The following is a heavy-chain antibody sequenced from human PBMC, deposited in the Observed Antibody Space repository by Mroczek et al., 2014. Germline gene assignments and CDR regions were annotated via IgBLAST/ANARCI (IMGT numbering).Heavy chain of an antibody. CDR3: AKGYSKFGFVDDIVVVPAAPAYYFDY. V-gene: IGHV3-30*18. J-gene: IGHJ4*02. D-gene: IGHD2-2*01. Sequence: VQLLEDWGRAWSSLEVLRLSCAASGFTFSSYGMRWVRQAPGKGLEWVAVISYDGSNKYYADSVKGRFTISRDNSKNTLYLQMNSLRAEDTAVYYCAKGYSKFGFVDDIVVVPAAPAYYFDYWGQGTLVTVSS. CDR2: ISYDGSNK. CDR1: GFTFSSYG.